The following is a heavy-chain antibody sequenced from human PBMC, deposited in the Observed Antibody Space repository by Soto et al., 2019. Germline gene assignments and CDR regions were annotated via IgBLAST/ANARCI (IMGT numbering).Heavy chain of an antibody. J-gene: IGHJ4*02. D-gene: IGHD1-1*01. Sequence: QVQLVESGGGLVKPGGSLRLSCAASGFTLSDYYMSWIRQAPGKGLEWLSYISGSGVVIYYADSVKGRFTISRDNAKCSLYLQMNSLRVDDTAVYYCARGRNDGDYWGQGTLVTVSS. V-gene: IGHV3-11*01. CDR3: ARGRNDGDY. CDR1: GFTLSDYY. CDR2: ISGSGVVI.